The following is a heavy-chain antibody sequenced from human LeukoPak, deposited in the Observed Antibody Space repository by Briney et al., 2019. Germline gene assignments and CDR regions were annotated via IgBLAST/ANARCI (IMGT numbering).Heavy chain of an antibody. CDR1: GFTFDDYA. Sequence: GGSLRLSCAASGFTFDDYAMHWVRQAPGKGLEWVSGISWNSGSIGYADSVKGRFTISRDNAKNSLYLQMNSLRAEDTALYYCAVLPGELSLYVFDYWGQGTLVTVSS. D-gene: IGHD3-16*02. CDR2: ISWNSGSI. V-gene: IGHV3-9*01. J-gene: IGHJ4*02. CDR3: AVLPGELSLYVFDY.